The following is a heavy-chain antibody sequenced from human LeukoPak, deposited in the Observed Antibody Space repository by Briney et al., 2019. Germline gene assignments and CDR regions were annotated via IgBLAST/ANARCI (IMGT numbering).Heavy chain of an antibody. CDR2: IISKIDGGTT. D-gene: IGHD6-13*01. CDR1: GFTFRTAW. CDR3: ARGTIAAAGYYYFDY. J-gene: IGHJ4*02. Sequence: GGSLRLSCAASGFTFRTAWMNWVRQAPGKGLEWVGRIISKIDGGTTDYAAPVKGRFTISRDDSENMLYLQMNSLRAEDTAVYYCARGTIAAAGYYYFDYWGQGTQVTVSS. V-gene: IGHV3-15*01.